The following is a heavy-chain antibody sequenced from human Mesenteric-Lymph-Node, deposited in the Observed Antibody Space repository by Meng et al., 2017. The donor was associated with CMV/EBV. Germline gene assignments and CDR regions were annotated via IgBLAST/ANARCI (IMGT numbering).Heavy chain of an antibody. V-gene: IGHV3-21*01. CDR3: ASQTYGDAGAFDI. CDR1: GFTFSSYS. Sequence: GGSLRLSCAASGFTFSSYSMNWVRQAPGKGLEWVSSISSSSSYIYYADSVKGRFTISRDNSKNTLYLQMNSLRAEDTAVYYCASQTYGDAGAFDIWGQGTMVTVSS. CDR2: ISSSSSYI. D-gene: IGHD4-17*01. J-gene: IGHJ3*02.